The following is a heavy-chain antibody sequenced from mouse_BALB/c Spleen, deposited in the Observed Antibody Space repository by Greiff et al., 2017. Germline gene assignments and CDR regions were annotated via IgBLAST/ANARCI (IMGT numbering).Heavy chain of an antibody. V-gene: IGHV2-9*02. CDR1: GFSLTSYG. Sequence: QVQLQQSGPGLVAPSQSLSITCTVSGFSLTSYGVHWVRQPPGKGLEWLGVIWAGGSTNYNSALMSRLSISKDNSKSQVFLKMNSLQTDDTAMYYCARDENGYDAWFAYWGQGTLVTVSA. CDR2: IWAGGST. D-gene: IGHD2-2*01. J-gene: IGHJ3*01. CDR3: ARDENGYDAWFAY.